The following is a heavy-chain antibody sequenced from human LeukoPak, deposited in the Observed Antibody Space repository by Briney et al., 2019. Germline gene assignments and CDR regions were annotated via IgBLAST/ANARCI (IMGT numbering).Heavy chain of an antibody. J-gene: IGHJ4*02. CDR1: GFTFSDYY. CDR3: AKDRHDYLDY. CDR2: IRYDGNDK. Sequence: GGSLRLSCAASGFTFSDYYMSWVRQAPGKGLEWVALIRYDGNDKYYADSVKGRFTISRDNSKNTLYLQMNSLRPEDTAVYFCAKDRHDYLDYWGQGTLVTVSS. V-gene: IGHV3-30*02.